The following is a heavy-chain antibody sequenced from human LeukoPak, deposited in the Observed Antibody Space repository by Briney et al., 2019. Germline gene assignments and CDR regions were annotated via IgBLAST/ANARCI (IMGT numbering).Heavy chain of an antibody. CDR3: TTEFLPLYDSSGYVDY. D-gene: IGHD3-22*01. CDR1: GFTFSSYA. J-gene: IGHJ4*02. Sequence: GGSLRLSCAASGFTFSSYAMSWVRQAPGKGLEWVSAISGSGGSTYYADSVKGRFTISRDNSKNTLYLQMNSLKTEDTAVYYCTTEFLPLYDSSGYVDYWGQGTLVTVSS. CDR2: ISGSGGST. V-gene: IGHV3-23*01.